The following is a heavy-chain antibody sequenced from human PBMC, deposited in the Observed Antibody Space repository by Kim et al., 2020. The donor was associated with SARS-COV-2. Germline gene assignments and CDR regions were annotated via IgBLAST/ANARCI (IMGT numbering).Heavy chain of an antibody. J-gene: IGHJ4*02. Sequence: GGSLRLSCLGSGFDFEDYAMHWVRQAPGKGLEWVSGISWDSGGIDYADSVKGRFTVSRDNAKKSLFLQMDSLSPEDTAFYYCAKDLAAESGFDHWGQGVQVTVSS. V-gene: IGHV3-9*01. CDR2: ISWDSGGI. D-gene: IGHD6-25*01. CDR3: AKDLAAESGFDH. CDR1: GFDFEDYA.